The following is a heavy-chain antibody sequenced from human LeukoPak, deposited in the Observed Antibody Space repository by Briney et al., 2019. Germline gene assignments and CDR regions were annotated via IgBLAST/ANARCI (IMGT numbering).Heavy chain of an antibody. V-gene: IGHV4-59*01. J-gene: IGHJ4*02. CDR2: IYHSGST. CDR3: ARDWGSEGYFDY. CDR1: GGSLSSYY. D-gene: IGHD7-27*01. Sequence: SETLSLTCTVSGGSLSSYYWSWIQQPPGKGLEWIGYIYHSGSTNYNPSLKSRVTISVDTSKQQFSLKLSSVTAADTAVYYCARDWGSEGYFDYWGQGTLVTVSS.